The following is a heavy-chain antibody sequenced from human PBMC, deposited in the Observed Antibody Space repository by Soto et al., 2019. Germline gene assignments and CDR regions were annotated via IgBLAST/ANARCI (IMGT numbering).Heavy chain of an antibody. CDR2: ISGSGGST. D-gene: IGHD7-27*01. CDR3: AKGGFTGDRSVAFDI. CDR1: GFTFSSYA. V-gene: IGHV3-23*01. Sequence: GESLKISCAASGFTFSSYAMSWVRQAPGKGLEWVSAISGSGGSTYYADSVKGRFTISRDNSKNTLYLQMNSLRAEDTAVYYCAKGGFTGDRSVAFDIWGQGTMVTVSS. J-gene: IGHJ3*02.